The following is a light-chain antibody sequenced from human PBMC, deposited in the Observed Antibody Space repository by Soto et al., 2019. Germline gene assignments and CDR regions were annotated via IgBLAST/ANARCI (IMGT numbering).Light chain of an antibody. CDR3: HQTFTPPLT. CDR2: ATS. Sequence: DIQMAQSPSSLSASVGDRVTITCRASRNIDAYLSWYQQKAGKAPKLLIFATSTLQSGVPSRFSGSGSGTDFTLTISSLQPEDFGTYYCHQTFTPPLTSGGGTQVDIK. V-gene: IGKV1-39*01. J-gene: IGKJ4*02. CDR1: RNIDAY.